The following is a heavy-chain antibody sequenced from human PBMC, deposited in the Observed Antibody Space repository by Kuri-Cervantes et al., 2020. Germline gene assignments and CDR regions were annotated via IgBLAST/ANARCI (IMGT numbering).Heavy chain of an antibody. CDR2: IYPGDSDT. CDR3: ARSSIAAAENWFDP. V-gene: IGHV5-51*01. Sequence: GGSLRLSCKGSGYSFTSYWIGWVRQMPGKGLEWMGIIYPGDSDTRYSPSFQGQVTISADKSISTAYLQWSSLKASDTAMYYCARSSIAAAENWFDPWGQGTLVTVSS. J-gene: IGHJ5*02. D-gene: IGHD6-13*01. CDR1: GYSFTSYW.